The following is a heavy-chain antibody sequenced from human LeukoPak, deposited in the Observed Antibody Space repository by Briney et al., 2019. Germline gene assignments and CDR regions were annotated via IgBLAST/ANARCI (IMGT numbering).Heavy chain of an antibody. V-gene: IGHV3-23*01. CDR2: LSGSGDDT. J-gene: IGHJ4*02. Sequence: GGSLRLSCAASGFTFSRNAMIWARQAPGKGLEWVSALSGSGDDTFYADSVKGRFTVSRDNSKNTLFLLMNSLRAEDTAVYYCTAEDGYNQIDYWGQGALVTVSS. CDR1: GFTFSRNA. CDR3: TAEDGYNQIDY. D-gene: IGHD5-24*01.